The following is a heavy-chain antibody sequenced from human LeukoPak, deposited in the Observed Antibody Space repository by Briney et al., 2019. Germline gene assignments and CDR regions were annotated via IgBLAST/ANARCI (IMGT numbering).Heavy chain of an antibody. J-gene: IGHJ4*02. CDR2: IKSKTDGGTT. CDR1: GLSFSNAW. Sequence: PGGSLRLSCAASGLSFSNAWMSWVRQAPGKGLEWVGRIKSKTDGGTTDYAAPVKGRFTISRDDSKNTLYLQMNSLKTEDTAVYYCTTDLPWEMQQLDFYWGQGTLVTVSS. CDR3: TTDLPWEMQQLDFY. D-gene: IGHD6-13*01. V-gene: IGHV3-15*01.